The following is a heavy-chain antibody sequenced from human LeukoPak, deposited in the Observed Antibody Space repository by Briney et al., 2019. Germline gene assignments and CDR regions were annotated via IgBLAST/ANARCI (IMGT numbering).Heavy chain of an antibody. CDR1: GFTFDDYA. D-gene: IGHD6-6*01. CDR2: ISWNSGSI. CDR3: AKDIAARPWGPDV. J-gene: IGHJ6*02. Sequence: PGGSLRLSCAASGFTFDDYAMHWVRQAPGKGLEWVSGISWNSGSIGYADSVKGRFTISRDNAKNSLYLQMNSLRAEDTALYYCAKDIAARPWGPDVWGQGTTVTGSS. V-gene: IGHV3-9*01.